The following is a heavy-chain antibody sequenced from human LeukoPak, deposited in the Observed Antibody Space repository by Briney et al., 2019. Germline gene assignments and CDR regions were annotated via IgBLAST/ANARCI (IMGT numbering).Heavy chain of an antibody. CDR2: LSGSGGDT. J-gene: IGHJ4*02. V-gene: IGHV3-23*01. CDR3: AKSRSHSSAWYGSDFDY. D-gene: IGHD6-19*01. CDR1: GFTFSSYA. Sequence: GGSLRLSCAASGFTFSSYAMSWVRQAPGKGLEWVSGLSGSGGDTYYADSVKGRFTICRDNSNNTLFLLLNSLRGGDTALYYCAKSRSHSSAWYGSDFDYWGQGILVTVSS.